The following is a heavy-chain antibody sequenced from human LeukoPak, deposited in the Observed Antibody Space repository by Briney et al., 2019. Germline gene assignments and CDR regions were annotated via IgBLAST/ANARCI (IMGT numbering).Heavy chain of an antibody. CDR3: ARGIAARRGDY. CDR1: GYTFTSYA. D-gene: IGHD6-6*01. CDR2: INAGNGNT. J-gene: IGHJ4*02. V-gene: IGHV1-3*01. Sequence: ASVKVSCKASGYTFTSYAMHWVRQAPGQRLEWMGWINAGNGNTKYSQKFQGRVTMTRDTSISTAYMELSRLRSDDTAVYYCARGIAARRGDYWGQGTLVTVST.